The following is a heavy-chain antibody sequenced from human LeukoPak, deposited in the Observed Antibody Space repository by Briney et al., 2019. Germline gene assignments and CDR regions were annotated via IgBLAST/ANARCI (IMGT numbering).Heavy chain of an antibody. D-gene: IGHD3-16*01. CDR1: GFTFSSYG. J-gene: IGHJ4*02. CDR2: ISSSSSYI. Sequence: GGSLRLSCAASGFTFSSYGMNWVRQAPGKGLEWVSSISSSSSYIYYADSVKGRFTISRDNAKNSLYLQMNSLRAEDTAVYYCARESGGGYFDYWGQGTLVTVSS. V-gene: IGHV3-21*01. CDR3: ARESGGGYFDY.